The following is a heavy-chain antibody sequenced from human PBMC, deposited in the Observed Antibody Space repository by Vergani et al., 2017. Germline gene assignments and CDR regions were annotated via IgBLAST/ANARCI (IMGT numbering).Heavy chain of an antibody. V-gene: IGHV3-15*07. J-gene: IGHJ6*02. D-gene: IGHD2-21*01. Sequence: EVQLVESGGDLVKPGGSLRLSCVASGFSFRNAWMNWVRRTPGKGLEWVGRIKSTFDRGTTDYAAAVKGRFTISRDDSKNTLFLQMNGLKTEDIGVYYCTTDPRYCGDGSCYWLRDHHYYGMDVWGQGTTVTVSS. CDR3: TTDPRYCGDGSCYWLRDHHYYGMDV. CDR1: GFSFRNAW. CDR2: IKSTFDRGTT.